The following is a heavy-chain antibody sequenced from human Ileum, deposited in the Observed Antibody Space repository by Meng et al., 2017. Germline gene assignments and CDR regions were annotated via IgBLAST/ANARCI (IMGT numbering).Heavy chain of an antibody. D-gene: IGHD6-19*01. V-gene: IGHV7-4-1*02. CDR1: GYTFTSYA. CDR2: INTNTGNP. CDR3: ARADSSGWYFLFY. J-gene: IGHJ4*02. Sequence: QIQLVQSVDELMRPVASVKCYCRASGYTFTSYAMNWVRQAPGQGLEWIGWINTNTGNPTYAQGFTGRFVFSLDTSVSTAYLQISSLKAEDTAVYYCARADSSGWYFLFYWGQGTLVTVSS.